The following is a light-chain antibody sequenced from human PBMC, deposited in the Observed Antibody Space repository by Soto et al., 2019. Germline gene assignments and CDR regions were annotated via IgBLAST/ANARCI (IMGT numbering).Light chain of an antibody. CDR1: SSDVGGPNY. CDR3: SSYTYSNTRV. V-gene: IGLV2-14*01. CDR2: EVN. Sequence: QSALTQPASVSGSPGQSITISCTGTSSDVGGPNYVSWYQQHPGKAPKLIIYEVNKWPSGVSNRFSGSKSGNTASLTVSGLQAEDEADYYCSSYTYSNTRVFGGGTKLTVL. J-gene: IGLJ3*02.